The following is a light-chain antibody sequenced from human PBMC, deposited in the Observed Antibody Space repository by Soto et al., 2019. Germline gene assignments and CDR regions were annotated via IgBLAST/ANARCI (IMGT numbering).Light chain of an antibody. CDR3: QQYGSSWT. CDR1: QSVSSSY. V-gene: IGKV3-20*01. CDR2: GAS. J-gene: IGKJ1*01. Sequence: EIVLTQSPGTLSLSPGERATLSCRASQSVSSSYLVWYQQKPGQAPRLLIYGASNRATGIPDRFSGSGSRTDFTLTISRLEPEDFAVYYCQQYGSSWTFGQGTKVEIK.